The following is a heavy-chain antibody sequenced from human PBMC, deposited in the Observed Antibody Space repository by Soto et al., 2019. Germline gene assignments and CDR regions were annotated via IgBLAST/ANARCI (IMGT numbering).Heavy chain of an antibody. J-gene: IGHJ4*02. V-gene: IGHV3-9*01. CDR3: ARGLSAVPSYLDY. Sequence: EVQLVESGGGVVQPGRSLRLSWVASGFTFDDYVMHWVRQVPGKGLEWVSGISWNRGNIDYADSVKGRFTISRDNAMNSLYLQMNSLRPEDTALYYCARGLSAVPSYLDYWGQGTLVTVSS. CDR1: GFTFDDYV. D-gene: IGHD3-16*01. CDR2: ISWNRGNI.